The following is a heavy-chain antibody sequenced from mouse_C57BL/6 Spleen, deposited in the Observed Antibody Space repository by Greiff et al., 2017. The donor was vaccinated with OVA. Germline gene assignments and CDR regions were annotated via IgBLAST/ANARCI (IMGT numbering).Heavy chain of an antibody. D-gene: IGHD2-4*01. CDR1: GYTFTSYW. V-gene: IGHV1-52*01. Sequence: QVQLQQPGAELVRPGSSVKLSCKASGYTFTSYWMHWVKQRPIQGLEWIGNIDPSDSETHYNQKFKDKATLTVDKSSSTAYMQLSSLTSEDSAVYYCARRRDDYPLDYWGQGTTLTVSS. CDR2: IDPSDSET. CDR3: ARRRDDYPLDY. J-gene: IGHJ2*01.